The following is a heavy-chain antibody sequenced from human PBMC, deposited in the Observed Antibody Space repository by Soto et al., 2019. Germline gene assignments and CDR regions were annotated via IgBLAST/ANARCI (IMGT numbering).Heavy chain of an antibody. J-gene: IGHJ4*02. D-gene: IGHD3-22*01. CDR2: IYYSGST. Sequence: PSETLSLTCTVSGGSVSSGSYYWSWIRQPPGKGLEWIGYIYYSGSTNYNPSLKSRVTISVDTSKNQFSLKLSSVTAADTAVYYCARDIYDSSGYYSTRFDYWGQGTLVNV. CDR1: GGSVSSGSYY. V-gene: IGHV4-61*01. CDR3: ARDIYDSSGYYSTRFDY.